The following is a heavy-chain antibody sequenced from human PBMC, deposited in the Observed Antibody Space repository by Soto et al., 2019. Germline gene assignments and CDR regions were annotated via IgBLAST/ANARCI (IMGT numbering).Heavy chain of an antibody. CDR3: ARSAMVTGYFDY. D-gene: IGHD5-18*01. CDR2: ISYDGSNK. V-gene: IGHV3-30-3*01. Sequence: QVQLVESGGGVVQPGRSLRLSCAASGFTFSSYAMHWVRQAPGKGLEWVAVISYDGSNKYYADSVKGRFTISRDNSKNTLYLQMNSLRAEDTAVYYWARSAMVTGYFDYWGQGTLVTVSS. CDR1: GFTFSSYA. J-gene: IGHJ4*02.